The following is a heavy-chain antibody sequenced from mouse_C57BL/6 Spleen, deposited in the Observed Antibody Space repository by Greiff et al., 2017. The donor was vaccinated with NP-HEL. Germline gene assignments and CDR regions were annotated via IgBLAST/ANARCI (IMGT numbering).Heavy chain of an antibody. CDR3: ARGSEWFYDYDYYAMDY. D-gene: IGHD2-4*01. V-gene: IGHV1-55*01. J-gene: IGHJ4*01. CDR1: GYTFTSYW. CDR2: IYPGSGST. Sequence: QVQLQQPGAELVKPGASVKMSCKASGYTFTSYWITWVKQRPGQGLEWIGDIYPGSGSTNYNEKFKSKATLTVDTSSSTAYMQLSSLTSEDSAVYYCARGSEWFYDYDYYAMDYWGQGTSVTVSS.